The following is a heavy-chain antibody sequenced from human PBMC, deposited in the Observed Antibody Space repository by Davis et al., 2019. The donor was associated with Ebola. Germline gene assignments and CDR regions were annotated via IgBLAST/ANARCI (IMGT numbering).Heavy chain of an antibody. V-gene: IGHV4-59*08. CDR2: IYYLGST. Sequence: ESLKISCTVSTFTFSSYSMNWIRQSPGKGLEWIGYIYYLGSTIYNPSLQNRVTISVDTSKNQFSLMLTSVTAADTAVYYCARLGFLGGQFDFWGQGTLVTVSA. D-gene: IGHD3-16*01. J-gene: IGHJ4*02. CDR1: TFTFSSYS. CDR3: ARLGFLGGQFDF.